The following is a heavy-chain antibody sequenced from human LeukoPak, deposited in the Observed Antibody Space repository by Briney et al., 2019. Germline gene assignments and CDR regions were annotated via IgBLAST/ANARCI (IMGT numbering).Heavy chain of an antibody. Sequence: SETLSLTCAVYGGSFSGYYWSWIRQPPGKGLEWIGEINHSGSTNYNPSLKSRVTISVDTSKNQFSLKLSSVTAADTAVYYCARGLEQQLVYWFDPWGQGTLVTVSS. D-gene: IGHD6-13*01. CDR3: ARGLEQQLVYWFDP. V-gene: IGHV4-34*01. CDR1: GGSFSGYY. CDR2: INHSGST. J-gene: IGHJ5*02.